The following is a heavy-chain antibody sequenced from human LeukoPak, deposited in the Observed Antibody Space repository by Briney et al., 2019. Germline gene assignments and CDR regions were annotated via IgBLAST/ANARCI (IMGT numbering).Heavy chain of an antibody. D-gene: IGHD2-2*01. V-gene: IGHV1-69*05. CDR3: ARLAGYCSSTSCMGY. CDR1: GGTFSSYA. Sequence: SVKVSCKASGGTFSSYAISWVRQAPGQGLEWMGGIIPIFGTANYAQKFQGRVTITTDETTSTAYMELSSLRSEDTAVYYCARLAGYCSSTSCMGYWGQGTLVTVSS. CDR2: IIPIFGTA. J-gene: IGHJ4*02.